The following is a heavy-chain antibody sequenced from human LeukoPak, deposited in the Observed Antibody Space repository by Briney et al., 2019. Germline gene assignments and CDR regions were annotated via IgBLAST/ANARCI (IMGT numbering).Heavy chain of an antibody. CDR2: INHSGST. Sequence: SETLSLTCAVYGGSFSGYYWSWIRQPPGKGLEWIGEINHSGSTNYNPSLKSRVTISVDTSKNQFSLKLSSVTAADTAVYYCAREYYDFWSGYYSYYYMDVWGKGTTVTVS. CDR1: GGSFSGYY. D-gene: IGHD3-3*01. CDR3: AREYYDFWSGYYSYYYMDV. J-gene: IGHJ6*03. V-gene: IGHV4-34*01.